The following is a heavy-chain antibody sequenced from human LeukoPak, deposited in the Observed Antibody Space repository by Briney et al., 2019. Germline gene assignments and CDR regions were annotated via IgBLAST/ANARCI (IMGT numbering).Heavy chain of an antibody. Sequence: SETLSLTCTVSGGSISSYYWSWIRQPAGKGLEWIGRIYTSGSTNYNPSLKSRVTMSVDTSKNQFSLKLSSVTAADTAVYYCAREVRYFDWSGLGYYYYMDVWGKGTTVTISS. CDR2: IYTSGST. CDR1: GGSISSYY. CDR3: AREVRYFDWSGLGYYYYMDV. V-gene: IGHV4-4*07. D-gene: IGHD3-9*01. J-gene: IGHJ6*03.